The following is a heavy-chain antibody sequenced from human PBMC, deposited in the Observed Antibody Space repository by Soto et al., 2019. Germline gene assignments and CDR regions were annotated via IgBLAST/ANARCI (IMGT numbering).Heavy chain of an antibody. J-gene: IGHJ6*02. CDR3: ARDGYPTVTTVAYYYGMDV. CDR1: GYTFTSYY. D-gene: IGHD4-17*01. CDR2: INPSGGST. V-gene: IGHV1-46*01. Sequence: ASVKVSCKAPGYTFTSYYMHWVRQAPGQGLEWMGIINPSGGSTSYAQKFQGRVTMTRDTSTSTVYMELSSLRSEDTAVYYCARDGYPTVTTVAYYYGMDVWGQGTTVTVSS.